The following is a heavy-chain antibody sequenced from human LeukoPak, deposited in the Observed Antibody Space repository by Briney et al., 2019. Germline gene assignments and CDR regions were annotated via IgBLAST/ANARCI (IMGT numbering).Heavy chain of an antibody. CDR2: IHTAGST. Sequence: GGSLRLSCAASGFNVSRNYMSWVRQAPGKGLEWVSVIHTAGSTYYADSVKGRFTISRDNSKNTLYVQMKSLRAEDTAVYYCARVAVAQRGFDYWGQGTLSPSPQ. CDR1: GFNVSRNY. J-gene: IGHJ4*02. CDR3: ARVAVAQRGFDY. V-gene: IGHV3-53*01. D-gene: IGHD6-19*01.